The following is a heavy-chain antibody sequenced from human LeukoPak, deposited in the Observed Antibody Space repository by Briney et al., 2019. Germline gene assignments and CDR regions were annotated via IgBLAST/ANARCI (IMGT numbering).Heavy chain of an antibody. CDR3: ARSTSYIVVGFDP. CDR1: GGSISSYY. Sequence: SETLSLTCTVSGGSISSYYWSWIRQPPGKGLEWIGYIYYSGSTNYNPSLKSRVTISVDTSKNQFSLKLSSVTAADTAVYYCARSTSYIVVGFDPWGQGTLVTVSS. CDR2: IYYSGST. J-gene: IGHJ5*02. V-gene: IGHV4-59*01. D-gene: IGHD2-2*01.